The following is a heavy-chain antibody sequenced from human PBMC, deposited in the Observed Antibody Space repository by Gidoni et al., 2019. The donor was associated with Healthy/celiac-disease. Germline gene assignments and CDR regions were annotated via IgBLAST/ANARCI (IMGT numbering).Heavy chain of an antibody. J-gene: IGHJ3*02. CDR2: IKQDGSAK. D-gene: IGHD6-13*01. CDR3: ASSETGYSSFHLVDAFDI. V-gene: IGHV3-7*03. Sequence: EVQLVESGGGLVQPGGSLRLSCADSGFTFSSYWMSWVRQAPGKGLEWVANIKQDGSAKYYVDSVKGRFTISRDNAKNSLYLQMNRLRAEDTAVYYCASSETGYSSFHLVDAFDIWGQGTLVTVSS. CDR1: GFTFSSYW.